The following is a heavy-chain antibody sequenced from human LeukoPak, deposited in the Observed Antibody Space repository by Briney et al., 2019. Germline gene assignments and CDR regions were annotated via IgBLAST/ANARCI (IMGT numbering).Heavy chain of an antibody. CDR1: GFTFSDYY. Sequence: GGSLRLSCAASGFTFSDYYMSWIRQAPGKGLEWGSYISISGSTIYYADPVKGRFTISRDNPKNSLYLQMNSLRAGDPAVLYCARGGPAAGTTSVSLDYWGQGTLVTVSS. D-gene: IGHD6-13*01. CDR3: ARGGPAAGTTSVSLDY. CDR2: ISISGSTI. J-gene: IGHJ4*02. V-gene: IGHV3-11*01.